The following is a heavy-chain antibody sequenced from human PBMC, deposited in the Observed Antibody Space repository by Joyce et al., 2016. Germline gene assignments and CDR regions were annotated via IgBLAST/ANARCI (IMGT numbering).Heavy chain of an antibody. V-gene: IGHV1-24*01. D-gene: IGHD3-10*01. CDR2: FDPEKGQT. CDR3: TGSRKTGATVFAFDT. J-gene: IGHJ3*02. CDR1: GYSVSELS. Sequence: QVQLVQSGAEVKKHGASVKVSCKVSGYSVSELSMHWIRQAPGKGLEWMGGFDPEKGQTGYAQTFQGRGTMTEDTATETAYMDLSSLRSDDTAVYYCTGSRKTGATVFAFDTWGQGTMVIVS.